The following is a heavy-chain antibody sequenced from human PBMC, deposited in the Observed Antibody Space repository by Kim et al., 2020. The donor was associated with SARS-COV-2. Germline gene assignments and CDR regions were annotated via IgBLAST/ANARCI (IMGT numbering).Heavy chain of an antibody. CDR2: INEDGSIT. CDR3: ARDADSTTVTTPEDNFDV. V-gene: IGHV3-74*01. CDR1: GLTFGNYW. J-gene: IGHJ3*01. Sequence: GGSLRLSCATSGLTFGNYWMFWVRQPPGKGPEWVSRINEDGSITGNADSVRGRFTISRDNAKDTLYLHLNSLGVNDTAIHYCARDADSTTVTTPEDNFDVGRQRTRGIV. D-gene: IGHD4-17*01.